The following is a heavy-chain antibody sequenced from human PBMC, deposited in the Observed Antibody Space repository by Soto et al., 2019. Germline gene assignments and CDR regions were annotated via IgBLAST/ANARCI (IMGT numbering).Heavy chain of an antibody. D-gene: IGHD4-17*01. Sequence: GGSLRLSCAASVFTFSNYSMNWVRQVPGKGLVWVSRMNTSARKIHYADAVKGRFTISRDNAKNTLHLQMDSLRVEDSGVYFCAKYHYGYNNIDYWGLGTLVTVSS. J-gene: IGHJ4*02. CDR2: MNTSARKI. V-gene: IGHV3-74*01. CDR3: AKYHYGYNNIDY. CDR1: VFTFSNYS.